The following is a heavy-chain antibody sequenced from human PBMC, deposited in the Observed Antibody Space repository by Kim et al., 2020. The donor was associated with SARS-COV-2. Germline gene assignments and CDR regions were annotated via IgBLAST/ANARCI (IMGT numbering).Heavy chain of an antibody. Sequence: SETLSLTCTVSGGSISSYYWSWIRQPAGKGLEWIGRIYTSGSTNYNPSLKSRVTMSVDTSKNQFSLKLSSVTAADTAVYYCARDRVGTTSDAFDIWGQGTMVTVSS. CDR3: ARDRVGTTSDAFDI. CDR1: GGSISSYY. V-gene: IGHV4-4*07. D-gene: IGHD1-1*01. CDR2: IYTSGST. J-gene: IGHJ3*02.